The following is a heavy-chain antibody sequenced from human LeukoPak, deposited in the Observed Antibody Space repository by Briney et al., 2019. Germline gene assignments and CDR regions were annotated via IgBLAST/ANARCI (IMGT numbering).Heavy chain of an antibody. CDR3: ARVAPLSQWLYYYYYMDV. V-gene: IGHV1-2*02. Sequence: ASVKVSCKASGYTFTGYYMHWVRQAPGQGLEWMGWINPNSGGTNYAQKFQGRVTMTRDTSISTAYMELSRLRSDDTAVYYCARVAPLSQWLYYYYYMDVWGKGTTVTISS. D-gene: IGHD6-19*01. J-gene: IGHJ6*03. CDR1: GYTFTGYY. CDR2: INPNSGGT.